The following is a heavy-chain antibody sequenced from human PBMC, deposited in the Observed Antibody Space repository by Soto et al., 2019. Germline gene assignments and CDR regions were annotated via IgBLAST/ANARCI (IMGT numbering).Heavy chain of an antibody. J-gene: IGHJ4*02. V-gene: IGHV3-30*18. CDR3: AKVTDY. CDR2: ISHDGDKK. CDR1: GFTFSGYG. Sequence: QVQLVESGGGVVQPGRSLRLSCAASGFTFSGYGLHWVRQAPGKGLEWVAVISHDGDKKYYADSVKGRFTISRDNSKNILYLQMNSLAAEDTAVYFCAKVTDYWGQGTLVTVSS.